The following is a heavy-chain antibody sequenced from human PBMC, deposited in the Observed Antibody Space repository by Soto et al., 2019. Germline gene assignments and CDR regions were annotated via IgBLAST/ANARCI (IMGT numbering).Heavy chain of an antibody. J-gene: IGHJ6*02. D-gene: IGHD3-16*01. CDR1: GYTFTRYG. Sequence: QVQLVQSGAEVKNPGASVKVSCKASGYTFTRYGIGWARQAPGQGLGWMGWINTYNGKTNYAQNVQGRVTLTTDTSTRTAYMELRSLRSNDTAIYYCAMVDVYVTPSPQDVWGQGTTVIVSS. CDR3: AMVDVYVTPSPQDV. CDR2: INTYNGKT. V-gene: IGHV1-18*01.